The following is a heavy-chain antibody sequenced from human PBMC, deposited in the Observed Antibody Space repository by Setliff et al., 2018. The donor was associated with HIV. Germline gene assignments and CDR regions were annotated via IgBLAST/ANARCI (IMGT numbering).Heavy chain of an antibody. CDR1: GGSFSGYY. V-gene: IGHV4-34*01. Sequence: SETLSLTCAVYGGSFSGYYWSWIRQPPGKGLEWIGEINHSGSANYNPSLKSRLTISVDTSKNQFSLKLSSVTAADTAVYYCASSQGYAFWSGPTGYYMDVWGKGTTVTAP. D-gene: IGHD3-3*01. CDR3: ASSQGYAFWSGPTGYYMDV. J-gene: IGHJ6*03. CDR2: INHSGSA.